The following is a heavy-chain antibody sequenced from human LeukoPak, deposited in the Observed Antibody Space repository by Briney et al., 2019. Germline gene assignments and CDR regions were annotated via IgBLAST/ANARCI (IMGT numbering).Heavy chain of an antibody. CDR1: GGTFSSYA. CDR2: IIPIFGTA. CDR3: ARGLAAADYFDY. V-gene: IGHV1-69*13. Sequence: ASVKISCKASGGTFSSYAISWVRQAPGQGLEWMGGIIPIFGTANYAQKFQGRVTIIADESTSTAYMELSSLRSEDTAVYYCARGLAAADYFDYWGQGTLATVSS. D-gene: IGHD6-13*01. J-gene: IGHJ4*02.